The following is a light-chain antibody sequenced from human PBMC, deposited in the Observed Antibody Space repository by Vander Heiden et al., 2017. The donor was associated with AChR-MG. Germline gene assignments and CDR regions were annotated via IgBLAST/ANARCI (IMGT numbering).Light chain of an antibody. CDR1: SSDVGGYNS. CDR3: SSYATSSVVV. Sequence: PLTPPASVSGSPGRSITMSCTGTSSDVGGYNSVSWYQHHPGKAPKLIIYEVSNRPSGVSDRFSGSKSGNTASLTVSGLQAEDEAIYYCSSYATSSVVVFGGGTKLTVL. CDR2: EVS. J-gene: IGLJ3*02. V-gene: IGLV2-14*01.